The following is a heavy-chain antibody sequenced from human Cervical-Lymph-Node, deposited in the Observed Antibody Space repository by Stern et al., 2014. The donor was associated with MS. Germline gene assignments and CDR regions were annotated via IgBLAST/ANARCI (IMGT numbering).Heavy chain of an antibody. V-gene: IGHV3-33*01. J-gene: IGHJ4*02. CDR2: VWHDGSND. CDR1: GFPLSGYA. D-gene: IGHD6-25*01. Sequence: VQLLESGGGVVQPGRSLRLSCATSGFPLSGYAMHWVRQAPGKELEWLAIVWHDGSNDYYADSVKGRFTISRDNSKNTVYLQMNSLRAEDTGVYYCARDLSSSGYYSDSCFDYWGQGTLVTVSS. CDR3: ARDLSSSGYYSDSCFDY.